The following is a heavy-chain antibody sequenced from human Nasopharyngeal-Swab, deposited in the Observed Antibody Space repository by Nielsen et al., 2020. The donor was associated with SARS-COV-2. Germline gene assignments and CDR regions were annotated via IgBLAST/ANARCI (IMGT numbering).Heavy chain of an antibody. J-gene: IGHJ4*02. V-gene: IGHV2-70*01. CDR1: GFSLRTRGAR. CDR2: IHWDDDK. CDR3: VRHRDGNEIGYFDY. D-gene: IGHD5-24*01. Sequence: SGPTLVKPTQTFTLTCTFSGFSLRTRGARVNWIRQPSGQALEWLALIHWDDDKYYITSLKTRLTLSKDTAKNQVFLTMTNVDPADTAPYYCVRHRDGNEIGYFDYWGQGTLVTVSS.